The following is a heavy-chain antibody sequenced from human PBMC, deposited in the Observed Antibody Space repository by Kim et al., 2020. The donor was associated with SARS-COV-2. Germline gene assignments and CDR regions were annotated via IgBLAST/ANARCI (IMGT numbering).Heavy chain of an antibody. CDR1: GDSVSSNSAA. CDR3: ARSGPLDGMDV. Sequence: SQTLSLTCAISGDSVSSNSAAWNWLRQSPSRGLEWLGRTYHRSKWKNDYAVSVKSRISINPDTSKSQFSLQLHSMTPEDTAVYYCARSGPLDGMDVWGQGTTVTVSS. D-gene: IGHD3-10*01. J-gene: IGHJ6*02. CDR2: TYHRSKWKN. V-gene: IGHV6-1*01.